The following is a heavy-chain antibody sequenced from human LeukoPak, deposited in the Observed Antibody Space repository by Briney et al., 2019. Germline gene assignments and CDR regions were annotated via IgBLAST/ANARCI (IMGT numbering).Heavy chain of an antibody. Sequence: ASVKVSCKASGYTFTSYDINWVRQATGQGLEWMGWMNPNSGNTGYEQKFQGRVTMTRNTSISTAYMELSSLRSEDTAVYYCARGGSLRRTVTTLGYWGQGTLVTVSS. J-gene: IGHJ4*02. CDR1: GYTFTSYD. V-gene: IGHV1-8*01. D-gene: IGHD4-17*01. CDR2: MNPNSGNT. CDR3: ARGGSLRRTVTTLGY.